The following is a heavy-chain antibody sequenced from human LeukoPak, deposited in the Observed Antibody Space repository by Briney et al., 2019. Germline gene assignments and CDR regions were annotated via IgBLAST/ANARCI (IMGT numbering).Heavy chain of an antibody. D-gene: IGHD4-17*01. V-gene: IGHV3-33*01. J-gene: IGHJ4*02. CDR2: IWYDGSNK. Sequence: PGGSLRLSCAASGFSFSNYDMHWVRQALDKGLEWVALIWYDGSNKYYADSVKGRFTISRDNSKNTLYLQMNSLRVEDTAVYYCARGDPTVTTKQNFDYWGQGTLVTVSS. CDR3: ARGDPTVTTKQNFDY. CDR1: GFSFSNYD.